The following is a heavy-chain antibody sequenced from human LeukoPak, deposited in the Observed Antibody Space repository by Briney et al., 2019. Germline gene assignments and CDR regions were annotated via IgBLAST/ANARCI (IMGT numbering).Heavy chain of an antibody. Sequence: SETLSLTCTVSGGSISSYYWSWIRQPPGKGLEWMGYIYYSGSTNYNPSLQSRVTISVDTSKNQFSLKLSSVTAADTAVYYCARLEFGLAYDSSGYYRWFDPWGQGTLVTVSS. CDR3: ARLEFGLAYDSSGYYRWFDP. D-gene: IGHD3-22*01. J-gene: IGHJ5*02. V-gene: IGHV4-59*08. CDR2: IYYSGST. CDR1: GGSISSYY.